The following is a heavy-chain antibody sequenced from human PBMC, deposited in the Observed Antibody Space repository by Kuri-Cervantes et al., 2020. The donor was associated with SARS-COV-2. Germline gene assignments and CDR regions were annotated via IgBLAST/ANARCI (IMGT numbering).Heavy chain of an antibody. V-gene: IGHV3-48*01. J-gene: IGHJ1*01. D-gene: IGHD2-15*01. CDR3: AKDPPLLRYFQH. CDR1: GFTFSSYS. Sequence: GESLKISCAASGFTFSSYSMNWVRQAPGKGLEWVPYISSSSSTIYYADSVKGRFTISRDNSKNTLYLQMNSLRAEDTAVYYCAKDPPLLRYFQHWGQGTLVTVSS. CDR2: ISSSSSTI.